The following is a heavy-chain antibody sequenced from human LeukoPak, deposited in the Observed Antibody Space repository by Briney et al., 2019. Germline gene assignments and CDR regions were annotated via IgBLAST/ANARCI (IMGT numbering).Heavy chain of an antibody. J-gene: IGHJ3*02. D-gene: IGHD3-3*01. Sequence: SETLSLTCTVSGGSISSGSYYWSWIRQPAGKGLKWIGRIYTSGSTNYNPSLKSRVTISVDTSKNQFSLKLSSVTAADTAVYYCARALRFLEWHDAFDIWGQGTMVTVSS. CDR3: ARALRFLEWHDAFDI. CDR1: GGSISSGSYY. V-gene: IGHV4-61*02. CDR2: IYTSGST.